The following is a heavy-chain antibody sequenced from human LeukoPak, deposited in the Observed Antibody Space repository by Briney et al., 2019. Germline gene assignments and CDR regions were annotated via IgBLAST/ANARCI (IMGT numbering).Heavy chain of an antibody. CDR2: IRYDGSDK. Sequence: PGGSLRLSCAASGFTFSFSTYGMHWVRQAPGKGLEWVAIIRYDGSDKYYADSVKGRFTISRDNSKNTLYLQMNSLRAEDTAVYYCARVSCTGGSCKPYSYYDMDVWGQGTTVTVSS. V-gene: IGHV3-33*01. J-gene: IGHJ6*02. CDR3: ARVSCTGGSCKPYSYYDMDV. D-gene: IGHD2-15*01. CDR1: GFTFSFSTYG.